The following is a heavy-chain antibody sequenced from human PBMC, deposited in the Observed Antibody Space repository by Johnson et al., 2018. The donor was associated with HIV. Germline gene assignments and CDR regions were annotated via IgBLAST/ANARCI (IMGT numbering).Heavy chain of an antibody. Sequence: QVQLVESGGGLVQPGGSLRLSCAASGFTFSSYAMHWVRQAPGKGLEWVAVISYDGSNKYYADSVKGRFTISRDNSKNTLYLQMNSLRAEDTAVYYCVKDRGSYYFYAFDIWGQGTMVTVSS. CDR2: ISYDGSNK. D-gene: IGHD1-26*01. J-gene: IGHJ3*02. V-gene: IGHV3-30*04. CDR3: VKDRGSYYFYAFDI. CDR1: GFTFSSYA.